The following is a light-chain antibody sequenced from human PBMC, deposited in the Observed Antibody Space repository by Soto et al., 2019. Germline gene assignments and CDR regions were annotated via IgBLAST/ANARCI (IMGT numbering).Light chain of an antibody. CDR2: GAS. CDR1: QSVSSSY. CDR3: QQYGSSPFT. Sequence: EIVLTQSPGTLSLSPGERATLSCRASQSVSSSYLAWYQQKPGQAPRLLIYGASSRATVIPDRFSGSGSGTDFTLNISRLEPEDFAVYYCQQYGSSPFTFGPGTKVDIK. V-gene: IGKV3-20*01. J-gene: IGKJ3*01.